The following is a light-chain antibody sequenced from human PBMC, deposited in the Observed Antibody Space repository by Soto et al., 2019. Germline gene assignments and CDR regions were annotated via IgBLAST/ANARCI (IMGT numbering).Light chain of an antibody. CDR3: AAWDNSLSIRV. Sequence: QSVLTQPPSVSGTPGQSVTICCSGSSSSVGTIFVYWYQQIPGTAPKLLIFRNNQRPSGVPDRFSGSKSGTSASLAISGLRSEDAADYYCAAWDNSLSIRVFGGGTKLTVL. J-gene: IGLJ2*01. CDR2: RNN. CDR1: SSSVGTIF. V-gene: IGLV1-47*01.